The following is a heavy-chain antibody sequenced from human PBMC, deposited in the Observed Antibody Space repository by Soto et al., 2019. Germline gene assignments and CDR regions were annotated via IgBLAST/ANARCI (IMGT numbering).Heavy chain of an antibody. J-gene: IGHJ4*02. Sequence: EVQLVESGGGLVQPGGSLRLSCDASGFTFSTFWMHWVRQAPGKGLMWVSRINNDGSSTNYADSVKGRVTISRDNAKNTLYLQLNSLRPEDTAVYYCARDFEYWGQGTLVTVSS. CDR1: GFTFSTFW. V-gene: IGHV3-74*01. CDR3: ARDFEY. CDR2: INNDGSST.